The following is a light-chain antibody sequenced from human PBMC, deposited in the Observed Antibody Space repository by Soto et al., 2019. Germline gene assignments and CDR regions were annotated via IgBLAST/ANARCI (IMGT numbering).Light chain of an antibody. J-gene: IGKJ5*01. CDR3: QQRYNWPIT. V-gene: IGKV3-11*02. CDR1: QSISGY. CDR2: ADS. Sequence: EIVLTQSPATLSLSPGERATLSCRASQSISGYLRWYQQKPGQAPRLLIYADSNRATGIPARLSGSGSGRDFTLTISSLEPEDFSVYYCQQRYNWPITFGQGTRLEIK.